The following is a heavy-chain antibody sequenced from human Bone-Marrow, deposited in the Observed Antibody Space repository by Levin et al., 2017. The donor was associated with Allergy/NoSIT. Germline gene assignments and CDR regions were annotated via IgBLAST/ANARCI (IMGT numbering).Heavy chain of an antibody. J-gene: IGHJ4*02. D-gene: IGHD1-1*01. CDR1: GFTFSSYA. CDR3: AKDNNDSDSKPTD. CDR2: INGGGGST. Sequence: PGGSLRLSCAASGFTFSSYAMSWVRQAPGKGLEWVSAINGGGGSTYYADSVKGRFTISTDNSKNTLYLQLSSLRAAATALSYCAKDNNDSDSKPTDWGQGSLVTVSS. V-gene: IGHV3-23*01.